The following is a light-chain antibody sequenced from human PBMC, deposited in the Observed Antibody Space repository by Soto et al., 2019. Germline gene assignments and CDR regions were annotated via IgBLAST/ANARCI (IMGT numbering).Light chain of an antibody. Sequence: QSALTQPASVSGSPGQSITISCTGTSSDVGGYNYVSWYQHHPGKAPKLLICEVNNRPSGVSDRFSGSKSGNTASLTISGIQAEDEAAYYCSSYTSSSTLVFGGGTQLTVL. J-gene: IGLJ2*01. V-gene: IGLV2-14*01. CDR3: SSYTSSSTLV. CDR2: EVN. CDR1: SSDVGGYNY.